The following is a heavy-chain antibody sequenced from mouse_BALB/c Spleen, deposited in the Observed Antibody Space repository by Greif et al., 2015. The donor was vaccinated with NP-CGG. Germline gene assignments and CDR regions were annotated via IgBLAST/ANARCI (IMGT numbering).Heavy chain of an antibody. CDR1: GFSLTSYG. D-gene: IGHD2-1*01. CDR2: IWAGGST. Sequence: QVQLQQSGPGLVAPSQSLSITCTVSGFSLTSYGVHWVRQPPGKGLEWLGVIWAGGSTSYNSALMSRLSISKDNSKSQVFLKMNSLQTVDTAMYYCAREDGNYVGAMDYWGQGTSVTVSS. V-gene: IGHV2-9*02. J-gene: IGHJ4*01. CDR3: AREDGNYVGAMDY.